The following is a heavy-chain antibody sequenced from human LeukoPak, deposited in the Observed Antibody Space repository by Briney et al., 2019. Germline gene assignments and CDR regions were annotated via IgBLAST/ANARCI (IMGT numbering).Heavy chain of an antibody. CDR3: ARDNSVGDIAWWFDP. Sequence: EASVKVSCKASGYTFTSYDINWVRQATGQGLEWMGWMNPNSGNTLYAQKFQGRVTMTRDMSTTTDYMELSSLRSEDTAVYYCARDNSVGDIAWWFDPWGQGTLVTVSS. V-gene: IGHV1-8*01. J-gene: IGHJ5*02. CDR2: MNPNSGNT. D-gene: IGHD3-16*02. CDR1: GYTFTSYD.